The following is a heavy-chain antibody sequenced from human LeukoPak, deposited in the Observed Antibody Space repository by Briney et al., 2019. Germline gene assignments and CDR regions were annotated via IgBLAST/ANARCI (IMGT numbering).Heavy chain of an antibody. CDR1: GGSISSYY. CDR3: ARSLPAAMVDLFDY. Sequence: SETLSLTCTVSGGSISSYYWSWIRQPPGKGLEWIGYIYYSGSTNYNPSLKSRVTISVDTSKNQFSLKLSSVTAADTAVYYRARSLPAAMVDLFDYWGQGTLVTVSS. D-gene: IGHD2-2*01. CDR2: IYYSGST. V-gene: IGHV4-59*01. J-gene: IGHJ4*02.